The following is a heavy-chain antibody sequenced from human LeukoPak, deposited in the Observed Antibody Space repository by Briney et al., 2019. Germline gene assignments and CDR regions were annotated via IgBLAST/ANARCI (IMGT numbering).Heavy chain of an antibody. V-gene: IGHV1-2*02. D-gene: IGHD1-26*01. CDR1: GYTFTGYY. Sequence: ASVKVSCKASGYTFTGYYMHWVRQAPGQGLEWMGWINPNSGGTNYTQKFQGRVTMTRDTSISTAYMELSRLRSDDTAVYYCARHGTRLARFDPWGQGTLVTVSS. CDR2: INPNSGGT. J-gene: IGHJ5*02. CDR3: ARHGTRLARFDP.